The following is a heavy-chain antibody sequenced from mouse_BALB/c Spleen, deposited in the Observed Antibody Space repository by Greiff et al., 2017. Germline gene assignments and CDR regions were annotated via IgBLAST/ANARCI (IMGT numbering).Heavy chain of an antibody. CDR2: INPYNDGT. CDR3: ARGGGGPRYGAWFAY. V-gene: IGHV1-14*01. Sequence: VQLQQSGPELVKPGASVKMSCKASGYTFTSYVMHWVKQKPGQGLEWIGYINPYNDGTKYNEKFKGKATLTSDKSSSTAYMELSSLTSEDSAVYDGARGGGGPRYGAWFAYWGQGTLVTVSA. D-gene: IGHD2-14*01. CDR1: GYTFTSYV. J-gene: IGHJ3*01.